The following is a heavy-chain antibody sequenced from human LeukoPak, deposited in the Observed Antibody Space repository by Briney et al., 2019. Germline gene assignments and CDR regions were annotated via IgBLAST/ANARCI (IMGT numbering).Heavy chain of an antibody. CDR2: ISTDSGST. D-gene: IGHD3-10*01. Sequence: GGSLRLSCVASGFTLSSNWMHWLRLAPGKGLVWVSRISTDSGSTAYAASVKGRFTISTDTARNKLYLKMTSLRAADTPVYSCARRNYGNWSEY. CDR3: ARRNYGNWSEY. CDR1: GFTLSSNW. V-gene: IGHV3-74*01. J-gene: IGHJ1*01.